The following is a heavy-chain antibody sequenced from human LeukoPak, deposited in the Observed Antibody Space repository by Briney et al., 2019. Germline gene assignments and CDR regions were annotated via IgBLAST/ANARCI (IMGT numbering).Heavy chain of an antibody. J-gene: IGHJ5*02. CDR1: GYTFINYG. CDR2: ISASNGNT. Sequence: ASVKVSCKASGYTFINYGVTWVRQAPGQGLEWMGWISASNGNTNYAQKFQGRVTITADESTSTAYMELSSLRSEDTAVYYCARTLLFGWFDPWGQGTLVTVSS. CDR3: ARTLLFGWFDP. D-gene: IGHD1-26*01. V-gene: IGHV1-18*01.